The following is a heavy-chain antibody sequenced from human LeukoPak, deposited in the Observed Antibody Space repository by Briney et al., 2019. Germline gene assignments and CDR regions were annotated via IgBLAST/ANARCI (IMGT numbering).Heavy chain of an antibody. CDR3: VKDRGGTSLSNWFDP. V-gene: IGHV3-33*03. CDR1: GFTFGSYG. CDR2: ISYDGSGK. Sequence: PGGSLRLSCAASGFTFGSYGMHWVRQAPGKGLEWVAAISYDGSGKYFADSVKGRFSISRDNSINTVYVQMNSLRAEDTAVYYCVKDRGGTSLSNWFDPWGQGNPLTVSS. D-gene: IGHD5-24*01. J-gene: IGHJ5*02.